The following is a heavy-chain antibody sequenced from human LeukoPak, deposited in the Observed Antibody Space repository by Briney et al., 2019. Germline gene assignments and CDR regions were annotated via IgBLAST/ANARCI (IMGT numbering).Heavy chain of an antibody. V-gene: IGHV3-23*01. D-gene: IGHD3-22*01. CDR2: ISGSGGST. Sequence: PGGSLRLSCAASGFTFSSYAMSWVRQAPGKGLEWVSAISGSGGSTYYAGSVKGRFTISRDNSKNTLYLQMNSLRAEDTAIYFCARVPYNYDTSSYYYKYYFDYWGQGTLVTVSS. CDR1: GFTFSSYA. CDR3: ARVPYNYDTSSYYYKYYFDY. J-gene: IGHJ4*02.